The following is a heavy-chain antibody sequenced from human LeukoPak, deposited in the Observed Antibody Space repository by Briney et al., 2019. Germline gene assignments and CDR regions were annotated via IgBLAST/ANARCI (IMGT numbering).Heavy chain of an antibody. CDR1: GGSISSYY. CDR2: IYYSGSS. D-gene: IGHD3-10*01. J-gene: IGHJ3*02. CDR3: ARPVSSGSFSGAFDI. V-gene: IGHV4-59*01. Sequence: ASETLSLTCTVSGGSISSYYWSWIRQPPGKGLGWIGYIYYSGSSNYNPSLNSRVTISVDTSKNQFSLKLSSVTAADTAVYYCARPVSSGSFSGAFDIWGKGTMVTISS.